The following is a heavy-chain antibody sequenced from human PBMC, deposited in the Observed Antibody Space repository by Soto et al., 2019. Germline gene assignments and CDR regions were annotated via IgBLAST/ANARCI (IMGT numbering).Heavy chain of an antibody. D-gene: IGHD2-15*01. CDR2: ISRSHSDI. J-gene: IGHJ5*02. Sequence: GGSLRLSCSASGFSISNFGMFWVRQAPGRGLEWISFISRSHSDIYYADSVKGRFTISRDNAKNSMFLQMNSLRDEDRAIYYCVRGGGGGLFDPWGQGTMVTVSS. CDR1: GFSISNFG. CDR3: VRGGGGGLFDP. V-gene: IGHV3-48*03.